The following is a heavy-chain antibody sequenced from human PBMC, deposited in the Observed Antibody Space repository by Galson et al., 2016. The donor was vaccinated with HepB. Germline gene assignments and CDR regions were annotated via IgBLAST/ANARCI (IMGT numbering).Heavy chain of an antibody. J-gene: IGHJ4*02. V-gene: IGHV4-39*02. CDR1: GGSISSGSDY. Sequence: SETLSLTCSVSGGSISSGSDYWGWIRQSPGKGLDWIGSLHYTGGTHYNPSLRSRATISLDTSKNQFSLRLSSVTPADTALYYCERDPLSAAGPPLDYWGQGSLVTVSS. D-gene: IGHD6-13*01. CDR3: ERDPLSAAGPPLDY. CDR2: LHYTGGT.